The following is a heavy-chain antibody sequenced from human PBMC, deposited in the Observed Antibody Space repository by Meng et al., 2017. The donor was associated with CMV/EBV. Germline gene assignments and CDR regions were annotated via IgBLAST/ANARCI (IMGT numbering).Heavy chain of an antibody. Sequence: GSLRLSCTVSGGSISSYYWSWIRQPPGKGLEWIGYIYYSGSTNYNPSLKSRVTISVDTSKNQFSLKLSSVTAADTAVYYCARGGLFWSGYYPYYYYGMDVWGQGTTVTVSS. CDR3: ARGGLFWSGYYPYYYYGMDV. CDR2: IYYSGST. V-gene: IGHV4-59*01. CDR1: GGSISSYY. D-gene: IGHD3-3*01. J-gene: IGHJ6*02.